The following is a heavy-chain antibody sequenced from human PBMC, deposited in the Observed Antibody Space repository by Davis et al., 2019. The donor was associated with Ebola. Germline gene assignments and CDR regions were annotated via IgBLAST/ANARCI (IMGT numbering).Heavy chain of an antibody. CDR3: TTILELVH. V-gene: IGHV3-15*01. Sequence: PGGSLRLSCAASGFTFSNAWMSWVRQAPGKGLEWVGRIKGKTDGGTTDYAAPVKGRFTISSDDSKNTLYLQMNSLKTEDTAVYYCTTILELVHWGQGTLVTVSS. J-gene: IGHJ5*02. CDR2: IKGKTDGGTT. D-gene: IGHD1-26*01. CDR1: GFTFSNAW.